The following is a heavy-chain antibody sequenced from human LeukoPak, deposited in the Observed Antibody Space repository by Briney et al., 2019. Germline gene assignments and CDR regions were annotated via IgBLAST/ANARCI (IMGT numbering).Heavy chain of an antibody. D-gene: IGHD3-10*01. CDR3: ASKDYGSGDYGMED. CDR2: MNLKSGGA. V-gene: IGHV1-2*02. J-gene: IGHJ6*02. CDR1: GYAFTGYY. Sequence: ASVKVSCKASGYAFTGYYMHWVRQAPGQGLECMGWMNLKSGGANYAQKFQGRVTMTRDTSNTTAYMELSRLRSDDTAVYYCASKDYGSGDYGMEDWGQGTTVTVSS.